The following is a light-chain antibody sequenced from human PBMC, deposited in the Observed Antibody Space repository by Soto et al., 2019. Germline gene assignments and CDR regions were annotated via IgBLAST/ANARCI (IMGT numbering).Light chain of an antibody. J-gene: IGLJ2*01. Sequence: QAVVTQPPSVSGAPGQRVTISCIGSSSNIGAGYDVHWYQQLPGTAPKLLIYGNSNRPSGVPDRFSGSKSGTSASLAITGLQAEDEADYYCQSYDSSLSGVVFGGGTKVTVL. CDR1: SSNIGAGYD. CDR2: GNS. V-gene: IGLV1-40*01. CDR3: QSYDSSLSGVV.